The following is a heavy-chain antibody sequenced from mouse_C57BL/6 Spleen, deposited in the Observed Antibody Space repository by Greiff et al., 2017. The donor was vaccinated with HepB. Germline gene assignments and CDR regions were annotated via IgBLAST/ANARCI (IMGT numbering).Heavy chain of an antibody. CDR1: GYTFTDYY. Sequence: EVQLQQSGPVLVKPGASVKMSCKASGYTFTDYYMNWVKQSHGKSLEWIGVINPYNGGTSYNQKFKGKATLTVDKSSSTAYMELNSLTSEDSAVYYCAREDSYYGSKGYWGQGTTLTVSS. V-gene: IGHV1-19*01. D-gene: IGHD1-1*01. J-gene: IGHJ2*01. CDR2: INPYNGGT. CDR3: AREDSYYGSKGY.